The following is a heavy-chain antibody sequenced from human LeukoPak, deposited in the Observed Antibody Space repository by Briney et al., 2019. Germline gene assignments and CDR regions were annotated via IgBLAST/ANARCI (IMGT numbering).Heavy chain of an antibody. Sequence: PGGSLRLSCAASGFTFSSYAMHWVRQAPGKGLEWVAVISYDGSNKYYADSVKGRFTISRDNSKNTLYLQMNSLRAEDTAVYYCARDGGGEGKGGYSYVFIGGAFDIWGQGTMVTVSS. D-gene: IGHD5-18*01. CDR2: ISYDGSNK. V-gene: IGHV3-30*04. J-gene: IGHJ3*02. CDR1: GFTFSSYA. CDR3: ARDGGGEGKGGYSYVFIGGAFDI.